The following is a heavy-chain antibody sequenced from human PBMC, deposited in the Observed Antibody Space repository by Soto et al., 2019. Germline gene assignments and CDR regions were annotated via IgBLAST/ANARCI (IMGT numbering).Heavy chain of an antibody. CDR2: IRSKANSYAT. CDR1: GFTFSGSA. J-gene: IGHJ5*02. CDR3: SGLEDYSNYRAKAKNWFDP. Sequence: PGGSLRLSCAASGFTFSGSAMHWVRQASGKGLEWVGRIRSKANSYATAYAASVKGRFTISRDDSKNTAYLQMNSLKTEDTAVYYCSGLEDYSNYRAKAKNWFDPWGQGTLVTVSS. D-gene: IGHD4-4*01. V-gene: IGHV3-73*01.